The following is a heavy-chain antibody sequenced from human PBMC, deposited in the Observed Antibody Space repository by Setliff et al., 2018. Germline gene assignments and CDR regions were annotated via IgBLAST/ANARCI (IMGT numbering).Heavy chain of an antibody. D-gene: IGHD5-18*01. Sequence: SETLSLTCAVNGGSFSGYYWSWIRQPPGKGLEWIGEINHSGSTNYNPSLKSRVTISVDTSKNQFSLKLSSVTAADTAVYYCARAGYSYGAGADAFDIWGQGTMVTVSS. CDR2: INHSGST. CDR3: ARAGYSYGAGADAFDI. V-gene: IGHV4-34*01. CDR1: GGSFSGYY. J-gene: IGHJ3*02.